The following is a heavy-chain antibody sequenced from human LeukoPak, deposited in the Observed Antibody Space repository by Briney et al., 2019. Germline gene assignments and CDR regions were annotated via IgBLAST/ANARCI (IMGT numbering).Heavy chain of an antibody. CDR2: IYYSGST. CDR1: GGSISSYY. CDR3: AREESVVRGVRHLRALGMDV. Sequence: SETLSLTCTVSGGSISSYYWSWIRQPPGKGLEWIGSIYYSGSTNYNPSLKSRVTISVDTSKNQFSLKLSSVTAADTAVYYCAREESVVRGVRHLRALGMDVWGQGTTVTVSS. J-gene: IGHJ6*02. V-gene: IGHV4-59*01. D-gene: IGHD3-10*01.